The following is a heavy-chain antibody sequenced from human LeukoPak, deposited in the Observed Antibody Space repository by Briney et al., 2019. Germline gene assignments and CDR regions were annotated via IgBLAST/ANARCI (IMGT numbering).Heavy chain of an antibody. Sequence: PGGSLRLSCAASGFTFSTFAMNWVRQAPGKGLEWVSAISSSGGNAYYADSVKGRFTISRDNSKKTLYLQMNSLRAEDTAVYYCANRPLGSGGNYGYLDEWGQGTLVTVSS. CDR2: ISSSGGNA. D-gene: IGHD3-10*01. J-gene: IGHJ4*02. V-gene: IGHV3-23*01. CDR3: ANRPLGSGGNYGYLDE. CDR1: GFTFSTFA.